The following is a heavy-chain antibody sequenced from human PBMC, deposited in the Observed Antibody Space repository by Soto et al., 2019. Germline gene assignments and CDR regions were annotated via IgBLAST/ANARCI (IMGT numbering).Heavy chain of an antibody. Sequence: EVQLVESGGGLVQPGGSLRLSCAASGFTFSSYSMNWVRQAPGKGLEWVSYISSSSSTIYYADSVKGRFTISRDNAKNSLYLQMNSLRAEDTAVYYSARVSSGGSCAYWGQGTLVTVSS. CDR3: ARVSSGGSCAY. CDR1: GFTFSSYS. D-gene: IGHD2-15*01. CDR2: ISSSSSTI. V-gene: IGHV3-48*01. J-gene: IGHJ4*02.